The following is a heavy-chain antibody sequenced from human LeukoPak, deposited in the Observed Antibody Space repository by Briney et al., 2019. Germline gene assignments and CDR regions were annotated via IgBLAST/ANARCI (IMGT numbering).Heavy chain of an antibody. J-gene: IGHJ4*02. D-gene: IGHD6-19*01. CDR3: VKDQAGG. CDR1: GFSFSDYG. Sequence: GGSLRLSCEASGFSFSDYGMHWVRQGPGKGLEWVAFVLYDGSQKYYADSVKGRFTVSRDNSKNTVYLQMNSLRTEDTAVYYCVKDQAGGWGQGTLVTVSS. CDR2: VLYDGSQK. V-gene: IGHV3-30*02.